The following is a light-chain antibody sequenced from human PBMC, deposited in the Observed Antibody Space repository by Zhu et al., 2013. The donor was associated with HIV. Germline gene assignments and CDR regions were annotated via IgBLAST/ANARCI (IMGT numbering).Light chain of an antibody. CDR1: QNIGVY. Sequence: DIQMTQSPSSLSASVGDRVTITCRASQNIGVYVNWYQQKPGKAPKLLIYEASRLQSGVPSRFSASRSGTDFSLTINGLQPDDLGSYYCQQSYSTLPLTFGGGTKVQIK. CDR2: EAS. CDR3: QQSYSTLPLT. J-gene: IGKJ4*01. V-gene: IGKV1-39*01.